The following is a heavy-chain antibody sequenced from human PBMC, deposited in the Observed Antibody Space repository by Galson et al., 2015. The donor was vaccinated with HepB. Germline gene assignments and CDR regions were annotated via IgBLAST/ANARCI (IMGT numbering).Heavy chain of an antibody. CDR1: GYTFTGYY. D-gene: IGHD2-2*01. CDR2: INPNSGGT. V-gene: IGHV1-2*02. CDR3: AREVGYCSSTSCSKSGY. J-gene: IGHJ4*02. Sequence: SVKVSCKASGYTFTGYYMHWVRQAPGQGLEWMGWINPNSGGTNYAQKFQGRVTMTRDTSISTAYMELSRLRSDDTAVYYCAREVGYCSSTSCSKSGYWGQGTLVTVSS.